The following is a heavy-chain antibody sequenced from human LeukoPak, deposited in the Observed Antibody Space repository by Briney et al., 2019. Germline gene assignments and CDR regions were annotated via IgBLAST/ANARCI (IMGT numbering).Heavy chain of an antibody. Sequence: SEALSLTCTVSGGSISSYYWSWIRQPPGKGLEWIGYIYYSGSTNYNPSLKSRVTISVDTSKNQFSLKLSSVTAADTAVYCCARETTRGWFDHWGQGTLVTVSS. V-gene: IGHV4-59*01. CDR2: IYYSGST. D-gene: IGHD1-26*01. J-gene: IGHJ5*02. CDR3: ARETTRGWFDH. CDR1: GGSISSYY.